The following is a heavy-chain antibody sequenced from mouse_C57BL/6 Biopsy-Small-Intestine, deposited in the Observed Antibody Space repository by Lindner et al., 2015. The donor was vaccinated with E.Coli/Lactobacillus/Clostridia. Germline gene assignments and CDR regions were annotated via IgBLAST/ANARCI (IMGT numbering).Heavy chain of an antibody. Sequence: VQLQESGAELMKPGASVKLSCKATGYTFTGYWIEWVKQRPGHGLGWIGEILPGSGSTNYNEKFKGKATFTADTSSNTAYMQLSSLTTEDSAIYYCARKWLLRYWYFDVWGTGTTVTVSS. CDR2: ILPGSGST. CDR3: ARKWLLRYWYFDV. D-gene: IGHD2-3*01. CDR1: GYTFTGYW. J-gene: IGHJ1*03. V-gene: IGHV1-9*01.